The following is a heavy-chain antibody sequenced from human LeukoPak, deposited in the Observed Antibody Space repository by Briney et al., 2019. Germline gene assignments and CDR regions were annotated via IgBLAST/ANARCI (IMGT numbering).Heavy chain of an antibody. V-gene: IGHV3-23*01. CDR3: ARGNKDWYFDL. CDR1: GFTFSIYS. Sequence: GGSLRLSCAASGFTFSIYSMTWVRQAPGKGLEWVSSISDSGSAYYADSVKGRFTISRDNSKNTLYLQMNSLRAEDTAVYYCARGNKDWYFDLWGRGTLVTVSS. J-gene: IGHJ2*01. CDR2: ISDSGSA. D-gene: IGHD1/OR15-1a*01.